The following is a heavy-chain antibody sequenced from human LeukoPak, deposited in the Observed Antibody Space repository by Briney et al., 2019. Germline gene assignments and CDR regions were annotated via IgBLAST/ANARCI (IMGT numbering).Heavy chain of an antibody. Sequence: GGSLRLSCAASGFTFRSYWMHWVRHAPGEGLVWVSRINSDGSTTSYADSVKGRFTISGDNAKDTLYLQMNSLRAEDTAVYYCARYRDSSGWYSFDAFDIWGQGTMVTVSS. V-gene: IGHV3-74*01. CDR2: INSDGSTT. CDR3: ARYRDSSGWYSFDAFDI. D-gene: IGHD6-19*01. CDR1: GFTFRSYW. J-gene: IGHJ3*02.